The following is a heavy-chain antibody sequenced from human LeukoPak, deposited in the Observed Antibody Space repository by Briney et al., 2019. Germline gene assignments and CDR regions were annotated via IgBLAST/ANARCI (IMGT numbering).Heavy chain of an antibody. V-gene: IGHV5-51*01. CDR3: ASLPIEYSSSSGSAFDI. CDR1: GYSFTSFW. J-gene: IGHJ3*02. CDR2: IYPGDSDT. D-gene: IGHD6-6*01. Sequence: GESLKISCKGSGYSFTSFWIGWVRQMPGKGLEWMGIIYPGDSDTRYSPSFQGQVTISADKSISTAYLQWSSLKASDAAMYYCASLPIEYSSSSGSAFDIWGQGTMVTVSS.